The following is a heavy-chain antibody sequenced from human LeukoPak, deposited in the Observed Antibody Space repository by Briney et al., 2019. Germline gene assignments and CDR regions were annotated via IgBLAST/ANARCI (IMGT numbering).Heavy chain of an antibody. V-gene: IGHV3-30*18. CDR3: AKVGGGPTPDY. D-gene: IGHD2-15*01. CDR1: GFTFSSYA. CDR2: ISYDGSNK. J-gene: IGHJ4*02. Sequence: PGGSLRLSCAASGFTFSSYAMSWVRQAPGKGLEWVAVISYDGSNKYYADSVKGRFTISRDNSKNTLYLQMNSLRAEDTAVYYCAKVGGGPTPDYWGQGTLVTVSS.